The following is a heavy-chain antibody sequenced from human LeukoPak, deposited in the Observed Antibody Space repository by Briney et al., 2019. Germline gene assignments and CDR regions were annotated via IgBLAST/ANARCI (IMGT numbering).Heavy chain of an antibody. V-gene: IGHV3-48*02. CDR2: ISSSSSII. CDR3: ARGETRKDI. J-gene: IGHJ3*02. D-gene: IGHD1-26*01. CDR1: GFTYSSYS. Sequence: GGSLRLSCEGSGFTYSSYSMNWVRQAPGKGLEWVSYISSSSSIIYYADSVKGRFTISRDNAKNSLYLQMNSLRDEDTAVFYCARGETRKDIWGQGTMVTVSS.